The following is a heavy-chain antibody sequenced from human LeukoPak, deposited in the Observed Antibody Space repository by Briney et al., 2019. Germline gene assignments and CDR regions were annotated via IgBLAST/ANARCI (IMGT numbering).Heavy chain of an antibody. CDR3: TRHLDGIAAYDY. CDR1: GFTFSGCA. D-gene: IGHD6-13*01. J-gene: IGHJ4*02. Sequence: GGSLKLSCAASGFTFSGCAVHWVRQAPGKGLEWVGRIGSKAFDYATVYAASVEGRFTISRDDSKHTAFLQMNSLKTEDTAVYYCTRHLDGIAAYDYWGQGSLVTVSS. CDR2: IGSKAFDYAT. V-gene: IGHV3-73*01.